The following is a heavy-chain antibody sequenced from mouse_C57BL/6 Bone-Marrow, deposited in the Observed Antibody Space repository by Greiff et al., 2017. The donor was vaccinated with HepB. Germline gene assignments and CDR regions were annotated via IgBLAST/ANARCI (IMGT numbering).Heavy chain of an antibody. Sequence: EVNVVESGEGLVKPGGSLKLSCAASGFTFSSYAMSWVRQTPEKRLEWVAYISSGGDYIYYADTVKGRFTISRDNARNTLYLQMSSLKSEDTAMYYCTRVLRPAWFAYWGQGTLVTVSA. V-gene: IGHV5-9-1*02. J-gene: IGHJ3*01. CDR2: ISSGGDYI. CDR3: TRVLRPAWFAY. CDR1: GFTFSSYA. D-gene: IGHD1-1*01.